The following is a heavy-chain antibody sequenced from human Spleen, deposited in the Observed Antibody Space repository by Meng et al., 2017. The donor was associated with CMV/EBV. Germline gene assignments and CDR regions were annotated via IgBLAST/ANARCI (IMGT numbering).Heavy chain of an antibody. D-gene: IGHD5-18*01. J-gene: IGHJ4*02. Sequence: SETLSLTCAVYGGSFSGYYWSWIRQPPGKGLEWIGYIYYSGSTNYNPSLKSRVTISVDTSKNQFSLKLSSVTAADTAVYYYARGRLPYYWGQGTLVTVSS. CDR3: ARGRLPYY. CDR1: GGSFSGYY. CDR2: IYYSGST. V-gene: IGHV4-59*01.